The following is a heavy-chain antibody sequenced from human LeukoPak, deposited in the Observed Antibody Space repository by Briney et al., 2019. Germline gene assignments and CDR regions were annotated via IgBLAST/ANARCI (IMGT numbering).Heavy chain of an antibody. V-gene: IGHV3-30*02. CDR1: GFTVSSNY. Sequence: GGSLRLSCAASGFTVSSNYMSWVRQAPGKGLEWAALIKADGSDQYYADSVKGRFTISRDNSKDTLFLQMNSLRVEDTAVYYCAKGRGTAGAPNTWYFDLWGRGTLITVSS. D-gene: IGHD6-13*01. J-gene: IGHJ2*01. CDR2: IKADGSDQ. CDR3: AKGRGTAGAPNTWYFDL.